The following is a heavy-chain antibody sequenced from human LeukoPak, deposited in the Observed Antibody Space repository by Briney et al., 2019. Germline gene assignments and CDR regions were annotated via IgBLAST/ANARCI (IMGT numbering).Heavy chain of an antibody. CDR2: ISSSSSYI. Sequence: PGGSLRLSCAASGFTFSSYSMNRVRQAPGKGLEWVSSISSSSSYIYYADSVKGRFTISRDNAKNSLYLQMNSLRAEDTAVYYCARGSPADDYGDYLPYDYWGQGTLVTVSS. CDR1: GFTFSSYS. D-gene: IGHD4-17*01. J-gene: IGHJ4*02. CDR3: ARGSPADDYGDYLPYDY. V-gene: IGHV3-21*01.